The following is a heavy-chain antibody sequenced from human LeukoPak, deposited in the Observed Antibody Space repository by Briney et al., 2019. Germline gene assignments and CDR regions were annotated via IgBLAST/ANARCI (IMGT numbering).Heavy chain of an antibody. V-gene: IGHV1-8*03. CDR3: ARALYSSSWYENYYYMDV. J-gene: IGHJ6*03. CDR1: GYTFTSYD. Sequence: AASVKVSCKASGYTFTSYDINWVRQATGQGLEWMGWMNPNSGNTGYAQKFQGRVTITRNTSISTAYMELSSLRSEDTAVYYCARALYSSSWYENYYYMDVWGKGTTVTVSS. CDR2: MNPNSGNT. D-gene: IGHD6-13*01.